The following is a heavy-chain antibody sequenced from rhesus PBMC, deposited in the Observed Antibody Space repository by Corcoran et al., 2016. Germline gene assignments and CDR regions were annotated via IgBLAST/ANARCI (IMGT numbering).Heavy chain of an antibody. CDR1: GYTFTSYG. D-gene: IGHD4-23*01. CDR2: ISTNTGNP. V-gene: IGHV7-114*01. Sequence: QVQLVQSGAEVKQPGASVKVSCTASGYTFTSYGVNLVRQAPGPRLEWMGGISTNTGNPTYAQGFKERFTFAMDTSISTTYLQISSLKAEDTAVYYCARESSNYGTYYFDYWGQGVLVTVSS. CDR3: ARESSNYGTYYFDY. J-gene: IGHJ4*01.